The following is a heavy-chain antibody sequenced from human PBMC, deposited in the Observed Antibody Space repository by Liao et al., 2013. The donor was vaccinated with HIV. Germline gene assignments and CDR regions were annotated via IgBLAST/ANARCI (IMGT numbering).Heavy chain of an antibody. J-gene: IGHJ4*02. Sequence: QVQLQQWGAGLLKPSETLSLTCAVYGGSFRGYYWTWIRQPPGKGLEWIGEIYHSGSSSYNPSLKSRVIISVDTSKNQFSLKLKSVTAADTAVYYCARWGSNCGGGGCYSVFDYWGQGTPVTV. CDR3: ARWGSNCGGGGCYSVFDY. D-gene: IGHD2-15*01. CDR1: GGSFRGYY. CDR2: IYHSGSS. V-gene: IGHV4-34*01.